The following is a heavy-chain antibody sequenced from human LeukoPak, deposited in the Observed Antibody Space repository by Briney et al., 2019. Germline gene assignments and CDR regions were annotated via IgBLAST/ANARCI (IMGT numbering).Heavy chain of an antibody. J-gene: IGHJ4*02. Sequence: PGGSLRLSCAASGFTFSSYAMIWVRQAPGKGLEWFSSISSISGSLYYADSVKGRFTISRDNAKNSLFLQMNSLRAEDTAVYYCARWSDTSGYYYLSYFDYWGQGTLVSVSS. D-gene: IGHD3-22*01. CDR3: ARWSDTSGYYYLSYFDY. CDR2: ISSISGSL. CDR1: GFTFSSYA. V-gene: IGHV3-21*01.